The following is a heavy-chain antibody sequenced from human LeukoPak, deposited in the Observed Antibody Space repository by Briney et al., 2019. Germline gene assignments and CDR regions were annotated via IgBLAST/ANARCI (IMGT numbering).Heavy chain of an antibody. CDR2: ISSSSSTI. Sequence: PGGSLRLSCAASGFTFSSYRMNWVRQAPGKGLEWVSYISSSSSTIYYADSVKGLFTISRDNAKNSLYLQMNSLRAEDTAVYYCAKDIYYDSSGYRGYFDYWGQGTLVTVSS. CDR1: GFTFSSYR. J-gene: IGHJ4*02. CDR3: AKDIYYDSSGYRGYFDY. V-gene: IGHV3-48*01. D-gene: IGHD3-22*01.